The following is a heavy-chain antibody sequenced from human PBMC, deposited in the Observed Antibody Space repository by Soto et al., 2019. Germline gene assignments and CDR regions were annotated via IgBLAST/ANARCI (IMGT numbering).Heavy chain of an antibody. CDR1: GYTLTELS. CDR2: FDPEDGET. D-gene: IGHD2-21*02. J-gene: IGHJ5*02. V-gene: IGHV1-24*01. Sequence: EASVKVSCKVSGYTLTELSMHWVRQAPGKGLEWMGGFDPEDGETIYAQKFQGRVTMTEDTSTDTAYMELSSLRSEDTAVYYCATIFGGDPDVNWFDPWGQGTLVTVSS. CDR3: ATIFGGDPDVNWFDP.